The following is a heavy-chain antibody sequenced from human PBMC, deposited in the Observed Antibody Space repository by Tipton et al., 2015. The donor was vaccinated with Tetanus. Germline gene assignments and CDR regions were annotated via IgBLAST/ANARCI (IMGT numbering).Heavy chain of an antibody. Sequence: QLVQSGAEVKKPGASVKVSCKTSGYTFTSYDINWVRQATGQGLEWMGGIIPNFGSTKYAQKFQGRVTITADQSTNTVYMDVSTLQSEDTAVYFCAKASKMATNWYHFDYWGQGTLVTVSS. CDR1: GYTFTSYD. V-gene: IGHV1-69*13. D-gene: IGHD5-24*01. J-gene: IGHJ4*02. CDR2: IIPNFGST. CDR3: AKASKMATNWYHFDY.